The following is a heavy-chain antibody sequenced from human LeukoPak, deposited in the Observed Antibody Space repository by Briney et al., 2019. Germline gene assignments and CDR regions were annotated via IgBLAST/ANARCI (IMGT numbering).Heavy chain of an antibody. D-gene: IGHD6-19*01. V-gene: IGHV3-9*01. J-gene: IGHJ4*02. CDR2: ISWDSQTR. CDR1: GFTFDDYA. Sequence: GRSLRLSCVGSGFTFDDYALHWVRQAPGKGLEWVAGISWDSQTRDYAYSVRGRFTISRDNAKNSLYLQMESLTTDDTAFYYCAKDTEQWLVHVYSWGPGTRVTVSS. CDR3: AKDTEQWLVHVYS.